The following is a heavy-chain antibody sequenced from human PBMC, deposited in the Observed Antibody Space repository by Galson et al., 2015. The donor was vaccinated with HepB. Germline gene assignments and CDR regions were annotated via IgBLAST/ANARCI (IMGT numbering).Heavy chain of an antibody. D-gene: IGHD6-13*01. CDR3: AKDSIQAPGRGSDWLDP. CDR1: GFTFSNYA. V-gene: IGHV3-23*01. CDR2: IRGRADST. Sequence: SLRLSCAASGFTFSNYAMTWVRQAPGKGLEWVSSIRGRADSTDYADSVKGRFTMSRDNSNNKVFLQMNSLRAEDTALYYCAKDSIQAPGRGSDWLDPWGQGTLVTVSS. J-gene: IGHJ5*02.